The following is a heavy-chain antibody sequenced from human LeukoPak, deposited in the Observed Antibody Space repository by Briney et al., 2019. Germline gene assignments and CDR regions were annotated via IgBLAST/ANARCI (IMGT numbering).Heavy chain of an antibody. Sequence: GGSLRLSCAASGFRFSYHDMHWVRQAPGKGLEFVSSIGPAGGHTFYADSVKGRFTISRDNFQSTMYLQMDGLRPEDSAVYYCARELGGTKTGGFDIWGQGTVVTVSS. CDR3: ARELGGTKTGGFDI. CDR2: IGPAGGHT. V-gene: IGHV3-64*02. CDR1: GFRFSYHD. D-gene: IGHD1-14*01. J-gene: IGHJ3*02.